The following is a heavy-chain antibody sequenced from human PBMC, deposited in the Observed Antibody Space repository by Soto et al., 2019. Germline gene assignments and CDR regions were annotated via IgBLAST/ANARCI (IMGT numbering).Heavy chain of an antibody. D-gene: IGHD3-3*01. Sequence: PGGSLRLSCAASGFTFSSYWMHWVRQAQGKGLVWFSRINSDGSSTSYADSVKGRFTISRDNAKNTLYLQMNSLRAEDTAVYYCARYADTIFGVADYGMDVSGQGTTPTVSS. J-gene: IGHJ6*02. CDR2: INSDGSST. CDR1: GFTFSSYW. CDR3: ARYADTIFGVADYGMDV. V-gene: IGHV3-74*01.